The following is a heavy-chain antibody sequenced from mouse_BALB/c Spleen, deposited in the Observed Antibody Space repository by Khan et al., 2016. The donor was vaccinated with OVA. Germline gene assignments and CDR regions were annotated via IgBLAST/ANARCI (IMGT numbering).Heavy chain of an antibody. J-gene: IGHJ2*01. CDR2: IDPENGNT. V-gene: IGHV14-1*02. D-gene: IGHD6-1*01. CDR1: GFNIKDYY. Sequence: VQLQQSGTELVRPGALVRLSCTVSGFNIKDYYIHWVKQRPDQGLEWIGWIDPENGNTIYDPKFQGKASIPADTSSNTAYLQPSSLTSEDTAVYYWPRSSLLYFDYWGQGTTLTFSS. CDR3: PRSSLLYFDY.